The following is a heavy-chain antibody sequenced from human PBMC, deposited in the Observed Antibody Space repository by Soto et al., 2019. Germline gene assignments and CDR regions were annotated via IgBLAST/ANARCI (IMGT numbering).Heavy chain of an antibody. CDR1: GYTFTSYG. CDR3: ARGGYDILTGNYSDY. D-gene: IGHD3-9*01. J-gene: IGHJ4*02. V-gene: IGHV1-18*01. CDR2: ISAYNGNT. Sequence: ASVKVSCKASGYTFTSYGISWVRQAPGQGLEWMGWISAYNGNTNYAQKLQGRVTMTTDTSTSTAYMELRSLRSDDTAVYYCARGGYDILTGNYSDYWDQGTLVTVSS.